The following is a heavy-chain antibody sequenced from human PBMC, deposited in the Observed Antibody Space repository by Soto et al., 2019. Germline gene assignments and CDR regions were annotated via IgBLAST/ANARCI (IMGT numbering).Heavy chain of an antibody. CDR1: GGSISSGGYS. D-gene: IGHD2-2*01. Sequence: PSETLSLTCAVSGGSISSGGYSWSWIRQPPGKGLEWIGYIYHSGSTYYNPSLKSRVTISVDRSKNQFSLKLSSVTAADTAVYYCARTVTLGVVPAAMVFDYWGQGTLVTVSS. J-gene: IGHJ4*02. V-gene: IGHV4-30-2*01. CDR2: IYHSGST. CDR3: ARTVTLGVVPAAMVFDY.